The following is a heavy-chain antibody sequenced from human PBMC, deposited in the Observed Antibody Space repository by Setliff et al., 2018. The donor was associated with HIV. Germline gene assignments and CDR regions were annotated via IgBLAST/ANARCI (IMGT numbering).Heavy chain of an antibody. CDR2: ISWNRGTI. Sequence: GGSLRLSCVASGFTFDEYAMYWVRQRPGKGLELVSSISWNRGTIGYADSVKGRFTISRDNAKNTVYLQMNSLRAEDTAVYYCAREGYCSGGSCYRAFDYWGQGTPVTVSS. V-gene: IGHV3-9*01. J-gene: IGHJ4*02. CDR1: GFTFDEYA. CDR3: AREGYCSGGSCYRAFDY. D-gene: IGHD2-15*01.